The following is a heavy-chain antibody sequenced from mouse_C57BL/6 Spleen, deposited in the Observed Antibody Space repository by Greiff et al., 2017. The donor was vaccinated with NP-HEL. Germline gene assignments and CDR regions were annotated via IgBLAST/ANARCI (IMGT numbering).Heavy chain of an antibody. Sequence: EVKLQESGPELVKPGASVKISCKASGYSFTGYFMNWVKQSHGKSLEWIGRINPYNGDTFYNQKFKGKATLTVDKSSSTAHMELLSLTSEDFAVYYCARGDMVTTSGVSPTGTFAYWGQGTLVTVSA. CDR3: ARGDMVTTSGVSPTGTFAY. V-gene: IGHV1-37*01. J-gene: IGHJ3*01. CDR2: INPYNGDT. D-gene: IGHD2-2*01. CDR1: GYSFTGYF.